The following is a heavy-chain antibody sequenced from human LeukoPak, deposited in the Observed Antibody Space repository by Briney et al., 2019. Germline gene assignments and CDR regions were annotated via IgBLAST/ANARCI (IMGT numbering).Heavy chain of an antibody. J-gene: IGHJ4*02. CDR3: ASDRGYYYDSSGYYGNFDY. Sequence: ASVKVSCKASGYTFTGYYMHWVRQAPGQGLEWMGRINPNSGGTNYAQKFQGRVTMTRDTSISTAYMELSRLRSDDMAVYYCASDRGYYYDSSGYYGNFDYWGQGTLVTVSS. CDR2: INPNSGGT. D-gene: IGHD3-22*01. CDR1: GYTFTGYY. V-gene: IGHV1-2*06.